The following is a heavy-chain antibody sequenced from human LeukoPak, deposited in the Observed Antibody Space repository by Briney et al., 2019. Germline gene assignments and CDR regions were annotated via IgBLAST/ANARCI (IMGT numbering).Heavy chain of an antibody. CDR1: GGSISSSSYY. Sequence: PSETLSLTCTVSGGSISSSSYYWGWIRQPPGKGLEWIGSIYYSGSTYYNPSLKSRVTISVDTSKNQFSLKLSSVTAADTAVYYRARQRRLLPDYWGQGTLVTVSS. V-gene: IGHV4-39*01. CDR3: ARQRRLLPDY. CDR2: IYYSGST. J-gene: IGHJ4*02. D-gene: IGHD3-22*01.